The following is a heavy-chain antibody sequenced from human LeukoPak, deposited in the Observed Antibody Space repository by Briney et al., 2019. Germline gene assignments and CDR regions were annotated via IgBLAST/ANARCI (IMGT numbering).Heavy chain of an antibody. J-gene: IGHJ5*02. V-gene: IGHV4-4*07. Sequence: PSETLSLTCTVSGGSISSYYWSWIRQPAGKGLEWIGRIYTSGSTNYNPSLKSRVTMSVDTSKNQFSLKLSSVTAADTAVYYCAREKWGPTTVRPNWFDPWGQGTLVTVSS. CDR3: AREKWGPTTVRPNWFDP. CDR2: IYTSGST. D-gene: IGHD3-10*01. CDR1: GGSISSYY.